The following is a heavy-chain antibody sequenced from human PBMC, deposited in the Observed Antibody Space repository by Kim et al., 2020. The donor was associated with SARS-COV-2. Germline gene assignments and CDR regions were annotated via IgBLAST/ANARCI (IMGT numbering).Heavy chain of an antibody. J-gene: IGHJ4*02. Sequence: SETLSLTCAVSGGSISSSNWWSWVRQPPGKGLEWIGEIYHSGSTNYNPSLKSRVTISVDKSKNQFSLKLSSVTAADTAVYYCARGPYTAMVASPGYYFDYWGQGTLVTVSS. D-gene: IGHD5-18*01. CDR2: IYHSGST. CDR1: GGSISSSNW. V-gene: IGHV4-4*02. CDR3: ARGPYTAMVASPGYYFDY.